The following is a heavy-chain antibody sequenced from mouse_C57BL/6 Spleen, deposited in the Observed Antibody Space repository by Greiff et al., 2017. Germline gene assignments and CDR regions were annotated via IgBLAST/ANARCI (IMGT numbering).Heavy chain of an antibody. CDR2: IYPANGET. CDR1: GYNFKDDY. J-gene: IGHJ4*01. CDR3: TRGVSYAMED. Sequence: EVQLQQSGAELVRPGASVKLSCTASGYNFKDDYMDWVKQRPEQGLEWIGCIYPANGETEYTQKFKAKATMTVDKSSNTAYMQLSSLTSEVPAVYYCTRGVSYAMEDRCQGTSVTVAS. V-gene: IGHV14-4*01.